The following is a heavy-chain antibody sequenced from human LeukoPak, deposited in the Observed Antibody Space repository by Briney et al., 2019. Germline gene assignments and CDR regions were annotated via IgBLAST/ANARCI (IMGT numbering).Heavy chain of an antibody. Sequence: SETLSLTCAVYGGPFGGNYWTWIRQPPGKGLEWLGEIYHSGSTNYNPTFKSRITISVDTSKNQFSLNLNSVTAADTALYFCARGKPAAVQIRCDYGGQGILVTVSS. CDR1: GGPFGGNY. CDR3: ARGKPAAVQIRCDY. D-gene: IGHD6-25*01. V-gene: IGHV4-34*01. J-gene: IGHJ4*02. CDR2: IYHSGST.